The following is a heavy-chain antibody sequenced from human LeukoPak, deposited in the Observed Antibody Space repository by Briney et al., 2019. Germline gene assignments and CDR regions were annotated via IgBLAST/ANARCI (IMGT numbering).Heavy chain of an antibody. Sequence: SGPTLVNPTQTLTLTCTFSGFSLSTSAMRVSWIRQSPGKALEWLARIDWDDDKFYSPSLKTRLTISKDTSKNQVVLTMTNMDPVDTATYYCARISPEAYSGSFPFDYWGQGTLVTVSS. CDR3: ARISPEAYSGSFPFDY. J-gene: IGHJ4*02. CDR2: IDWDDDK. V-gene: IGHV2-70*04. CDR1: GFSLSTSAMR. D-gene: IGHD1-26*01.